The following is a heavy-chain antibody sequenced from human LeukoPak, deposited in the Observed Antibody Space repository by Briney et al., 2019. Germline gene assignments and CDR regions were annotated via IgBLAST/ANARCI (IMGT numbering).Heavy chain of an antibody. Sequence: GGSLRLSCAASGFTFSSYAMSWVRQAPGKGLEWVSAISGSGGSTYYADSVKGRFTISRDNSKNTLYLQMNSLRAEDTAVYYCAKDIPQLRWYTTTFDYWGQGTLVTVSS. CDR2: ISGSGGST. V-gene: IGHV3-23*01. CDR1: GFTFSSYA. D-gene: IGHD4-23*01. J-gene: IGHJ4*02. CDR3: AKDIPQLRWYTTTFDY.